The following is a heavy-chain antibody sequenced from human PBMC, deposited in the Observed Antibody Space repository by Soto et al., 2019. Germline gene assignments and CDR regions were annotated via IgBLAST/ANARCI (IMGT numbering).Heavy chain of an antibody. CDR3: ARDRGGYCSGGSCSEAWFDP. Sequence: ASVKVSCKASGYTFTGYAMHWVRQAPGQRLEWMGWINAGNGNTKYSQKFQGRVTITRDTSASTAYMELTSLRSDDTALYYCARDRGGYCSGGSCSEAWFDPWGQGTLVTVSS. D-gene: IGHD2-15*01. V-gene: IGHV1-3*01. CDR1: GYTFTGYA. J-gene: IGHJ5*02. CDR2: INAGNGNT.